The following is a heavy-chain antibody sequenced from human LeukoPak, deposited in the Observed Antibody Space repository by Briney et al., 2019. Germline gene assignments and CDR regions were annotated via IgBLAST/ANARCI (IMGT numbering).Heavy chain of an antibody. CDR3: ATHRHSSSWYAEPDLVN. V-gene: IGHV3-23*01. CDR1: GFTFSSYA. Sequence: PGGSLRLSCAASGFTFSSYAMSWVRQAPGKGLEWVSAIGGSGGSTYYADSVKGRFTISRDNSKNTLYPQMNSLRAEDTAVYYCATHRHSSSWYAEPDLVNWGQGTLVTVSS. CDR2: IGGSGGST. J-gene: IGHJ4*02. D-gene: IGHD6-13*01.